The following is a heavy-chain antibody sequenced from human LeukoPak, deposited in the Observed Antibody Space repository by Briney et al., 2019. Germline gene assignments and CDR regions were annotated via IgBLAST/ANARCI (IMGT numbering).Heavy chain of an antibody. CDR1: GFTFSSYA. Sequence: GGSLRLSCAASGFTFSSYAMSWVRQAPGKGLEWVSAISGSGDSTYYADSVKGRFTISRDNSKNTLYLQMYSLRAEDTAVYYCAKVLAAALGPSTLTDWFDPWGQGTLVSVSS. CDR2: ISGSGDST. D-gene: IGHD6-13*01. CDR3: AKVLAAALGPSTLTDWFDP. J-gene: IGHJ5*02. V-gene: IGHV3-23*01.